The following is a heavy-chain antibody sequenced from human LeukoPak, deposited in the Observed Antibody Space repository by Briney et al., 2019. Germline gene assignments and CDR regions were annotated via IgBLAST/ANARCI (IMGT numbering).Heavy chain of an antibody. J-gene: IGHJ4*02. V-gene: IGHV4-4*02. CDR3: ARVVDLKNFDY. Sequence: SGTLSLTCAVSGGSISSSNWWSWVRQPPGKGLEWIGEIYHSGSTNYNPSLKSRVTISIDASKNQFSLKLSSVTAADTAVYYCARVVDLKNFDYWGQGTLVTVSS. CDR1: GGSISSSNW. CDR2: IYHSGST. D-gene: IGHD2-15*01.